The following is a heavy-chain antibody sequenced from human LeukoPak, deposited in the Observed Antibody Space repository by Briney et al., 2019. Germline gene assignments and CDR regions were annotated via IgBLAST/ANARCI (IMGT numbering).Heavy chain of an antibody. CDR1: GGSFSGYY. D-gene: IGHD3-22*01. CDR3: ARCAYYDSSGPRIRWFDP. J-gene: IGHJ5*02. Sequence: SGTLSLTCAVYGGSFSGYYWSWIRQPPGKGLEWIGEINHSGSTNYNPSLKSRVTISVDTSKNQFSLKLSSVTAADTAVYYCARCAYYDSSGPRIRWFDPWGQGTLVTVSS. V-gene: IGHV4-34*01. CDR2: INHSGST.